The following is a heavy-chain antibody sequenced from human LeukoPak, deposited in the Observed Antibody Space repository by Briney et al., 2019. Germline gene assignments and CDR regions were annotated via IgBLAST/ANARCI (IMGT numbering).Heavy chain of an antibody. CDR2: IFYSSNT. CDR3: ARLAAISGSDYPDD. CDR1: GVSISSYY. V-gene: IGHV4-59*08. D-gene: IGHD1-26*01. J-gene: IGHJ4*02. Sequence: PSETLSLTCTVSGVSISSYYWSWIRQPPGKGLEWIGYIFYSSNTIYNPSLRSRVTISADTSKNHSSLRLRSVTAADTAVYYCARLAAISGSDYPDDWGQGTLVTASS.